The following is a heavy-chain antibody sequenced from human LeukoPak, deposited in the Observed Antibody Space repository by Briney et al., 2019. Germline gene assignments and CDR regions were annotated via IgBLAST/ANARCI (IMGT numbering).Heavy chain of an antibody. CDR3: ARGSGPDPFDP. V-gene: IGHV1-69*04. D-gene: IGHD3-3*01. J-gene: IGHJ5*02. CDR2: IIPILGIA. CDR1: GYTFTCYY. Sequence: GASVKVSCKASGYTFTCYYMHWVRQAPGQGLEWMGRIIPILGIANYAQKFQGRVTITADKSTSTAYMELSSLRSEDTAVYYCARGSGPDPFDPWGQGTLVTVSS.